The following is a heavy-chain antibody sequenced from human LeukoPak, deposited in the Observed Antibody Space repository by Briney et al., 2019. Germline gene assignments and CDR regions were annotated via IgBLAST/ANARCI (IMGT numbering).Heavy chain of an antibody. CDR3: ARGHYDVLTSSYKWTPDY. V-gene: IGHV3-21*06. J-gene: IGHJ4*02. CDR1: GFTFSTYN. D-gene: IGHD3-9*01. Sequence: RGSLRLSCAASGFTFSTYNINWVRQAPGKGLEWVSSITSVGGYTYYADSAKGRFTTYRDNPKNSLSLRLDSLRAEDTAVYYCARGHYDVLTSSYKWTPDYWGQGTLVTVSS. CDR2: ITSVGGYT.